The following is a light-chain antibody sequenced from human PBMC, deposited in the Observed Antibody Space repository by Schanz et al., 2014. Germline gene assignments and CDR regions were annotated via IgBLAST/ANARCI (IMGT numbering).Light chain of an antibody. CDR3: SSYVSSSTR. V-gene: IGLV2-14*02. CDR2: EAT. J-gene: IGLJ2*01. CDR1: SSDIGDYNL. Sequence: QSALTQPASVSGSPGQSITISCTGTSSDIGDYNLVSWYQQHPGKAPKLMIYEATKRPSGVSSRFSGSKSGNTASLTVSGLQAEDEADYYCSSYVSSSTRFGGGTKLTVL.